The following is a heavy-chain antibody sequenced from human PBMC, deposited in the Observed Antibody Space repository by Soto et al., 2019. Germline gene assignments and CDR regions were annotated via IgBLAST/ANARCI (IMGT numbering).Heavy chain of an antibody. J-gene: IGHJ5*02. Sequence: SVKVSCKASGGALSSYAISWVRQAPGQGLEWMGGIIPIFGTANYAQKFQGRVTITADKSTSTAYMELSSLRSEDTAVYYCAIGPIRGQSWFDPWGQGTLVTVSS. CDR2: IIPIFGTA. CDR3: AIGPIRGQSWFDP. V-gene: IGHV1-69*06. D-gene: IGHD3-10*01. CDR1: GGALSSYA.